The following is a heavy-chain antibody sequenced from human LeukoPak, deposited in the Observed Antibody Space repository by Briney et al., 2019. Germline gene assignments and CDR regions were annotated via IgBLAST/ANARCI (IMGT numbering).Heavy chain of an antibody. CDR2: ISANGGST. Sequence: PGGSLRLSCAASEFIFSSFAMSWVRQAPGKGLEWVSAISANGGSTYDADSVKGRFTISRDNSKNMLFLQMTSLTAEDTAVYYCAKASGSSSSRPLDYWGPGTLVTVSS. CDR1: EFIFSSFA. V-gene: IGHV3-23*01. D-gene: IGHD6-13*01. CDR3: AKASGSSSSRPLDY. J-gene: IGHJ4*02.